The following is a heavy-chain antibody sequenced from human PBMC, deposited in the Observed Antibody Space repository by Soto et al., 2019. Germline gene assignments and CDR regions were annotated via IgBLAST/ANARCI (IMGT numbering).Heavy chain of an antibody. CDR3: ARGDVFDL. CDR1: GDSISGYY. CDR2: IYSSGND. Sequence: QVQLQESGPGLVKPSETVSLICTVSGDSISGYYWSWIRQPAGKGLEWIGRIYSSGNDNYNPSLKSRVSMSVDMSKNQFSLQVTSVTAADTAMYYCARGDVFDLWGQGTKVTVSS. J-gene: IGHJ3*01. V-gene: IGHV4-4*07.